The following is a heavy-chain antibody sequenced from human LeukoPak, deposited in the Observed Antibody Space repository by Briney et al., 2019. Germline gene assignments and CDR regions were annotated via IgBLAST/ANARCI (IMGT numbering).Heavy chain of an antibody. CDR3: ARVIRGYSYGFGYYYYMDV. CDR2: VYHTGRT. J-gene: IGHJ6*03. D-gene: IGHD5-18*01. CDR1: GGYITSSY. V-gene: IGHV4-59*01. Sequence: PSGTLSLTCSVSGGYITSSYWSWIRQPPGKGLEWVGYVYHTGRTNYNPSLKSRLTISVDTSRDQFSLNLSSVTAADTAVYYCARVIRGYSYGFGYYYYMDVWGKGTTVTISS.